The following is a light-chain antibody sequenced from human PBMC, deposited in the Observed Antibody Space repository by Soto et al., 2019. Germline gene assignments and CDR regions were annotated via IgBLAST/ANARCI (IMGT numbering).Light chain of an antibody. CDR2: EGS. V-gene: IGLV2-23*01. CDR3: CSYAGSSTYV. Sequence: QSVLTQPASVSGSPGQSITISCTGTSSDVGNYNLVSWYQQHPGKAPKLMIYEGSKRPSGVSNRFSGSKSGNTASLTISGLQAEDEADYYCCSYAGSSTYVFGTGTKFTVL. CDR1: SSDVGNYNL. J-gene: IGLJ1*01.